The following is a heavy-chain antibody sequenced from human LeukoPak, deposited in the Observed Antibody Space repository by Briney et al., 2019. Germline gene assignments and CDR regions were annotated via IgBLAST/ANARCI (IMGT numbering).Heavy chain of an antibody. V-gene: IGHV1-18*01. Sequence: ASVKVSCKASGYIFSNYGISWVRQAPGHGLEWMGWISSAGNTNYAPKFQDRATMTTDTSTSTAYIELGSLRFDDTAVYYCARGGSYYDSWGQGTLVTVSS. D-gene: IGHD1-26*01. J-gene: IGHJ4*02. CDR2: ISSAGNT. CDR1: GYIFSNYG. CDR3: ARGGSYYDS.